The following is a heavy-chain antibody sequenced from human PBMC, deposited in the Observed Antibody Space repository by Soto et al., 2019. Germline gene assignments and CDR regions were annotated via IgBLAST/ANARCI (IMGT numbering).Heavy chain of an antibody. CDR2: ISSSSSTI. J-gene: IGHJ5*02. Sequence: EVQLVESGGGLVQPGGSLRLSCAASGFTFSSYSMNWVRQAPGKGLEWVSYISSSSSTIYYAESVKGRFTISRDNAKNSLYLQMNSLRDEDTAVYYCAREIPSRGAGWFDPWGPGTLVTVSS. CDR1: GFTFSSYS. CDR3: AREIPSRGAGWFDP. D-gene: IGHD3-10*01. V-gene: IGHV3-48*02.